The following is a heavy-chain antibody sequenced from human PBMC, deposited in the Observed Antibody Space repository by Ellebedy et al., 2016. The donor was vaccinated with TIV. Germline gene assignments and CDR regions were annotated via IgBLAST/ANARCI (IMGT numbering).Heavy chain of an antibody. CDR2: ISAYNGNT. CDR3: ARDEVVRGVSLALDY. CDR1: GYTFTSYG. J-gene: IGHJ4*02. V-gene: IGHV1-18*01. Sequence: ASVKVSCXASGYTFTSYGISWVRQAPGQGLEWMGWISAYNGNTNYAQKPQGRVTMTTDTSTSKAYMELRSLRSDDTAVYYCARDEVVRGVSLALDYWGQGTLVTVSS. D-gene: IGHD3-10*01.